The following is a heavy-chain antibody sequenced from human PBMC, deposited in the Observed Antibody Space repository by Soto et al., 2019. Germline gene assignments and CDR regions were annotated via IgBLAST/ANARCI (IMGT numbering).Heavy chain of an antibody. V-gene: IGHV1-2*02. CDR1: GYTFTGYY. CDR2: INPNSGGT. D-gene: IGHD4-17*01. CDR3: ARVGSRTTVTNWFDP. Sequence: QVQLVQSGAEVKKPGASVKVSCKASGYTFTGYYMHWVRQAPGQGLEWMGWINPNSGGTNYAQKFQGRVTMTRDTSISTAYMELSMLRSDDTAVYYCARVGSRTTVTNWFDPWGQGTLVTVSS. J-gene: IGHJ5*02.